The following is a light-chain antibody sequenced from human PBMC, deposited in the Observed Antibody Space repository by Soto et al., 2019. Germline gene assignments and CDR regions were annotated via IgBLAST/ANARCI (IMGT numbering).Light chain of an antibody. CDR3: HQYGSSRT. J-gene: IGKJ1*01. CDR1: QSVSSSY. CDR2: GAS. V-gene: IGKV3-20*01. Sequence: EIVFTQSPGTLSLSPGERATLSCRASQSVSSSYLAWYQQKPGQAPRLLMYGASSRATGIPDRFSGSGSGTDFTLTISRLEPEDFAVYYCHQYGSSRTFGQGTKVDIK.